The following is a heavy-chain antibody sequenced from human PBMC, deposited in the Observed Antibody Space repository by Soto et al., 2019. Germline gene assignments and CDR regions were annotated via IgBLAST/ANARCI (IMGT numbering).Heavy chain of an antibody. J-gene: IGHJ5*02. V-gene: IGHV4-31*03. CDR1: GGSISSGGYY. Sequence: SETLSLTCTVSGGSISSGGYYWSCIRQHPGKGLEWIGYIYYSGSTYYNPSLKSRVTISVDTSKNQFSLKLSSVTAADTAVYYCAKSIDPRYNWFDPWGQGTLVIVSS. CDR3: AKSIDPRYNWFDP. D-gene: IGHD1-26*01. CDR2: IYYSGST.